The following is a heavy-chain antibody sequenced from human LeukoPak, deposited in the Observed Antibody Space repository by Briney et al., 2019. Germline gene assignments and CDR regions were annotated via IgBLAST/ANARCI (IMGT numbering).Heavy chain of an antibody. J-gene: IGHJ4*02. CDR3: ARDHAGSSGYRSPVLDY. D-gene: IGHD3-22*01. CDR2: IIPIFGTA. CDR1: GGIFSSYA. Sequence: GASVTVSCKASGGIFSSYAISWVRQPPGQGLEWMGVIIPIFGTANYAQKFQGRVTITADKSTSTAYMELSSLRSEDTAVYYCARDHAGSSGYRSPVLDYWGQGTLVTVSS. V-gene: IGHV1-69*06.